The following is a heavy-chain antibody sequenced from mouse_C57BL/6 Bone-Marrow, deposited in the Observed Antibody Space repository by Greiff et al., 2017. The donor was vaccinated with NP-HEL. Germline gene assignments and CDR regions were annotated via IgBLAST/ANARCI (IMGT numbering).Heavy chain of an antibody. CDR1: GYTFTSYW. CDR3: APYYYGSSTRYFDV. D-gene: IGHD1-1*01. V-gene: IGHV1-50*01. CDR2: IDPSDSYT. J-gene: IGHJ1*03. Sequence: QVQLKQPGAELVKPGASVKLSCKASGYTFTSYWMQWVKQRPGQGLEWIGEIDPSDSYTNYNQKFKGKATLTVDTSSSTAYMQLSSLTSEDSAVYYCAPYYYGSSTRYFDVWGTGTTVTVSS.